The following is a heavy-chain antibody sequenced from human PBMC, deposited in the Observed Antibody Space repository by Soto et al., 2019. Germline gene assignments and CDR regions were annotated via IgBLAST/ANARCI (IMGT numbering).Heavy chain of an antibody. J-gene: IGHJ4*02. CDR2: ISCDGSNK. V-gene: IGHV3-30-3*01. CDR1: GFTFSSYA. D-gene: IGHD1-26*01. CDR3: ARAGRWRQSTTPDY. Sequence: PGRPLTLSCAASGFTFSSYAMHWVRQAPGKGLEWVAVISCDGSNKYYADSVKGRFTISXXXSXXTXXLXXNXXKAXDKAVYYYARAGRWRQSTTPDYWGQGTLVTVAS.